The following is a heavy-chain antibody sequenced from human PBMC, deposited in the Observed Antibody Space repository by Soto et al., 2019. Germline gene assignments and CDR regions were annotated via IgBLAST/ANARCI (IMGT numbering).Heavy chain of an antibody. D-gene: IGHD6-19*01. CDR2: ISYDGNNK. CDR3: AKPWAVAGTTYWYFDL. J-gene: IGHJ2*01. Sequence: QVQLVESGGGVVQPGRSLRLSCAASGFTFSSYGMHWVRQAPGKGLEWVAVISYDGNNKYYADSVKGRFTISRDNSKNTLYLQMSSLRAEDTAVYYCAKPWAVAGTTYWYFDLWGRGTLVTVSS. V-gene: IGHV3-30*18. CDR1: GFTFSSYG.